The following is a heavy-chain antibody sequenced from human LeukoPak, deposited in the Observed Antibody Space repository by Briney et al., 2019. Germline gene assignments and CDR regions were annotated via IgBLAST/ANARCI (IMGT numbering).Heavy chain of an antibody. Sequence: PSETLSLTCTVSGGSISSSSYYWGWIRQPPGKGLEWIGSIYYSGSTYYNPSLKSRVTISVDTSKNQFSLKLSSVTAADTAVYYCRLVPEKYYYYYYGMDVWGQGTTVTVSS. J-gene: IGHJ6*02. D-gene: IGHD1-14*01. CDR2: IYYSGST. CDR1: GGSISSSSYY. V-gene: IGHV4-39*01. CDR3: RLVPEKYYYYYYGMDV.